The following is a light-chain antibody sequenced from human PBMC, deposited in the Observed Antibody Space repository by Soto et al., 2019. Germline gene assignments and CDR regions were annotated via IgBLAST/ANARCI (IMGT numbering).Light chain of an antibody. Sequence: QAVLTQPASVSGSPGQSITISCTGTSSDVGGYNYVSWYQEYPGKAPKLMIYEVSKRPSGVSNRFSGSKSGNTASLTISGLQADDEAEYYCNSRTSSGSSVFGGGTKLTV. V-gene: IGLV2-14*01. CDR2: EVS. CDR1: SSDVGGYNY. CDR3: NSRTSSGSSV. J-gene: IGLJ2*01.